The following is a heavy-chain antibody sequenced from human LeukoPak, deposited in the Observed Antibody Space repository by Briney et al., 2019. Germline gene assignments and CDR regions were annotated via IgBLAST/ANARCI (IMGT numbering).Heavy chain of an antibody. CDR2: IIPIFGTA. V-gene: IGHV1-69*13. CDR3: ARDFIAVAGMAFDI. CDR1: GGTFSSYA. J-gene: IGHJ3*02. Sequence: SVKVSCKASGGTFSSYAISWVRQAPGQGLEWMGGIIPIFGTANYAQKFQGRVTITADESTSTAYMELSSLRSEDTAVYYCARDFIAVAGMAFDIWGRGTMVTVSS. D-gene: IGHD6-19*01.